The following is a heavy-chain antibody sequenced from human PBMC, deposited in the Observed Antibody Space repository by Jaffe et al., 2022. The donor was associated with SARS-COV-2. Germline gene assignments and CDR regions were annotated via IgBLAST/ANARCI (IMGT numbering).Heavy chain of an antibody. Sequence: EVQLVESGGGLVQPGGSLRLSCAASGFTFNNYAMGWVRQAPGKGLEWVSTISGRDGSTYHADSVKGRFTISRDNSKDTLYLQMNSLRAEDSAVYYCAKSPDCGGDCYQPYYYYYMDVWGKGTTVTVSS. CDR1: GFTFNNYA. D-gene: IGHD2-21*02. V-gene: IGHV3-23*04. CDR3: AKSPDCGGDCYQPYYYYYMDV. J-gene: IGHJ6*03. CDR2: ISGRDGST.